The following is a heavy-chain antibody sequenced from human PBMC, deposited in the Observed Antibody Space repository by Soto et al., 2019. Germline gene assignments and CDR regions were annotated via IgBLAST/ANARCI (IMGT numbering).Heavy chain of an antibody. Sequence: ASVKVSCKASGYTFTGYYMRWVRQAPGQGLEWMGWINPNSGGTNYAQKFQGRVTMTRDTSISTAYMELSRLRSDDTAVYYWARSWNDVGSFDYWGQGTLVTVSS. CDR1: GYTFTGYY. CDR3: ARSWNDVGSFDY. V-gene: IGHV1-2*02. D-gene: IGHD1-1*01. J-gene: IGHJ4*02. CDR2: INPNSGGT.